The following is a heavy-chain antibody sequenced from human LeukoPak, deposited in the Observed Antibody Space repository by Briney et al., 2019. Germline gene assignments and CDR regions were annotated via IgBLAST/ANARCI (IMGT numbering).Heavy chain of an antibody. CDR1: GFTFSSYA. CDR2: ISGSGGST. D-gene: IGHD3-9*01. CDR3: AKEGGLRYFDWLLTGGYFDY. J-gene: IGHJ4*02. V-gene: IGHV3-23*01. Sequence: GGSLRLSCAASGFTFSSYAMSWVRQAPGKGLEWVSAISGSGGSTYYADSVKGRFTISRDNSKNTLYLQMNSLRAEDTAVYYCAKEGGLRYFDWLLTGGYFDYWGQGTLVTVSS.